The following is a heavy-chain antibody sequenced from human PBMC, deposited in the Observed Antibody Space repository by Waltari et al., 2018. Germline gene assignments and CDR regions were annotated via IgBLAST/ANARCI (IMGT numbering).Heavy chain of an antibody. V-gene: IGHV3-7*01. CDR1: GFPFRGNW. D-gene: IGHD3-3*01. J-gene: IGHJ4*02. Sequence: EVQLVESGGGLVQPGGSLRLYCAGSGFPFRGNWMAWVRQAPGKGLGWVANIKEDGSKKNYVDSVEGRFTISRDNAKNSLYLQMNSLRAEDTALYYGVRHGFWNFDFWGQGTLVTVSS. CDR3: VRHGFWNFDF. CDR2: IKEDGSKK.